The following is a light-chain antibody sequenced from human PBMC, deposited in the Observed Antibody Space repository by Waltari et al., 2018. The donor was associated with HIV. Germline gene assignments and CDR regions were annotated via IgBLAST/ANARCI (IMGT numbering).Light chain of an antibody. CDR3: HSADISGTHRV. V-gene: IGLV3-25*03. J-gene: IGLJ3*02. Sequence: SYELTQPPSVSVSPGQPARITCPRDPLPTQYAHRYQQKPGQAPVVGIYKDSERPSRIPERFSGSSSGTTVTLTISGVQAEDEADYYCHSADISGTHRVFGGGTKLTVL. CDR1: PLPTQY. CDR2: KDS.